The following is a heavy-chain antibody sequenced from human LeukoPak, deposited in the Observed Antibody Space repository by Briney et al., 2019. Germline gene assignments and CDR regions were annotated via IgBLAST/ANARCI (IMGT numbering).Heavy chain of an antibody. CDR2: IYYSGST. V-gene: IGHV4-30-4*08. CDR3: ARVRVQGYSYATAHY. Sequence: SETLSLTCAVYGGSFSGYYWSWIRQPPGKGLEWIGYIYYSGSTYYNPSLKSRVTISVDTSKNQFSLKLSSVTAADTAVYYCARVRVQGYSYATAHYWDQGTLVTVSS. CDR1: GGSFSGYY. D-gene: IGHD5-18*01. J-gene: IGHJ4*02.